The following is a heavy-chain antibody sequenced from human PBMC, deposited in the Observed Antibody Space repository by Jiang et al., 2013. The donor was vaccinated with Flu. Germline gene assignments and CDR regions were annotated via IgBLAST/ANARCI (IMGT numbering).Heavy chain of an antibody. V-gene: IGHV1-69*01. J-gene: IGHJ6*02. CDR2: IIPIFGTA. CDR1: GGTFSSYA. Sequence: GAEVKKPGSSVKVSCKASGGTFSSYAISWVRQAPGQGLEWMGGIIPIFGTANYAQKFQGRVTITADESTSTAYMELSSLRSEDTAVYYCARGREEFGPEIYYYYGMDVWGQGTTVTVSS. D-gene: IGHD3-10*01. CDR3: ARGREEFGPEIYYYYGMDV.